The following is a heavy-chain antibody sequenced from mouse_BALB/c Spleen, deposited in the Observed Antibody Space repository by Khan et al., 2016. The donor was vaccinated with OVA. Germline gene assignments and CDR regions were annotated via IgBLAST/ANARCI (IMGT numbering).Heavy chain of an antibody. CDR1: GYSFTGYN. CDR3: ARSTWYFDV. J-gene: IGHJ1*01. V-gene: IGHV1-39*01. Sequence: VQPKQSGPELEKPGASVKISCKASGYSFTGYNMNWVKQSNGKSLEWIGNIDPHYGGLSYNQKFKGKATLSVDKSSSTAYMQLKSLTSEDSAVYYCARSTWYFDVWGAGTTVTVSS. CDR2: IDPHYGGL.